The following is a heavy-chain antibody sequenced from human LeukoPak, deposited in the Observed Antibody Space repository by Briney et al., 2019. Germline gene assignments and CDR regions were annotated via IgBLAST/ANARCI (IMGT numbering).Heavy chain of an antibody. CDR1: GYRFTSYW. V-gene: IGHV5-51*01. Sequence: KPGESLKISCKGSGYRFTSYWISWVRQMPGKGLEWMGIIDPGDSKTRYSPPFQGQVTFSADKSISTAYLRWSSLKASDTAMYYCARLEDAFDIWGQGTMVSVSS. CDR3: ARLEDAFDI. J-gene: IGHJ3*02. CDR2: IDPGDSKT.